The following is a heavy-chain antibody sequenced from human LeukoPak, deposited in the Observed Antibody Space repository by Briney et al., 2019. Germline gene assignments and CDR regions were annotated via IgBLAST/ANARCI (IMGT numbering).Heavy chain of an antibody. J-gene: IGHJ4*02. Sequence: NPSETLSLTCTVSGYSISSGYYWGWIRQPPGKGLEWIGSIYHSGSTYYNPSLKSRDTISVDTSKNQFSLKLSSVTAADTAVYYCARDSEKYCSGGSCFQIGYWGQGTLVTVSS. D-gene: IGHD2-15*01. CDR1: GYSISSGYY. CDR3: ARDSEKYCSGGSCFQIGY. V-gene: IGHV4-38-2*02. CDR2: IYHSGST.